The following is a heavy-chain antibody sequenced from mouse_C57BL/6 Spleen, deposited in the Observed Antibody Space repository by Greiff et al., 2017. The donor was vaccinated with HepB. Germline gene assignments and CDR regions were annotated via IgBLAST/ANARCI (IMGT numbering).Heavy chain of an antibody. CDR1: GYTFTTYP. J-gene: IGHJ4*01. V-gene: IGHV1-47*01. Sequence: VQLQESGAELVKPGASVKMSCKASGYTFTTYPIEWMKQNHGKSLEWIGNFHPYNDDTKYNEKFKGKATLTVEKSSSTVYLELSRLTSDDSAVYYCARRGDYDQGLYAMDYWGQGTSVTVSS. D-gene: IGHD2-4*01. CDR2: FHPYNDDT. CDR3: ARRGDYDQGLYAMDY.